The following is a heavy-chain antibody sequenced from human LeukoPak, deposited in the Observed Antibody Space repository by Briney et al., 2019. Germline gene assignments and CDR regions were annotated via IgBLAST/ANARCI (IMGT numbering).Heavy chain of an antibody. V-gene: IGHV3-30-3*01. CDR2: ISYDGSNK. Sequence: PGGSLRLSCAASGFTFSSYAMHWVRQAPGKGLEWVAVISYDGSNKYYADSVKGRFTISRDNSKNTLYLQMNSLRAEDTAVYYCARGRIGSSTSCLGYWGQGTLVTVSS. CDR1: GFTFSSYA. CDR3: ARGRIGSSTSCLGY. J-gene: IGHJ4*02. D-gene: IGHD2-2*01.